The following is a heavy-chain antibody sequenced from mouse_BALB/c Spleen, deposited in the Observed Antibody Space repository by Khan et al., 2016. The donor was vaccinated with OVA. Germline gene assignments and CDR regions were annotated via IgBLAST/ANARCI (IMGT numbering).Heavy chain of an antibody. J-gene: IGHJ2*01. CDR3: TRIYRSDFDY. V-gene: IGHV1-20*02. Sequence: MQLEESGPELVRPGASVKISCKASGYSFTGYFMNWVMQSHGKSLEWIGRINPHIGETFYNQRFKDKATLTVDESSSTAHMELRGLASEDSAVYYCTRIYRSDFDYWGQGTTLTVSS. D-gene: IGHD1-1*01. CDR2: INPHIGET. CDR1: GYSFTGYF.